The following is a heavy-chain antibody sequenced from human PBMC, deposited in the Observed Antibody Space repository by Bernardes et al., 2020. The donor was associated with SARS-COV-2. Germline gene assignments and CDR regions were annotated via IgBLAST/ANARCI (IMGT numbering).Heavy chain of an antibody. Sequence: SETLSLTCSVSGDSISSGGFYWTWIRQHPGKGLEWVGYIFYSGITYYNPSLKSRITISMDTSKNHFSLKLSSVTAADTAIYYCARTSMSHFDYWGQGALVTVSS. CDR1: GDSISSGGFY. D-gene: IGHD5-18*01. CDR2: IFYSGIT. CDR3: ARTSMSHFDY. V-gene: IGHV4-31*03. J-gene: IGHJ4*02.